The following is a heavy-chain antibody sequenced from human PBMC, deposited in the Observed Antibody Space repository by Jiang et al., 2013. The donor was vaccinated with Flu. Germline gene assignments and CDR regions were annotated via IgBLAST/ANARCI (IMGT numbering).Heavy chain of an antibody. CDR2: VHYSGST. D-gene: IGHD6-25*01. J-gene: IGHJ4*02. CDR3: ARARAPEIAAYYFDY. V-gene: IGHV4-59*01. Sequence: EWIGYVHYSGSTDYSSSLKSRVTISVDTSKTRFSLKLTSVTGADTAIYYCARARAPEIAAYYFDYWGQGTLVTVSS.